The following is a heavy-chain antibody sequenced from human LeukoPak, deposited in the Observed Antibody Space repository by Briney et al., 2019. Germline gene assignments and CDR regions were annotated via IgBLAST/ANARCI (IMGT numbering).Heavy chain of an antibody. D-gene: IGHD2-2*01. V-gene: IGHV3-21*01. CDR2: ISSMSSYI. CDR3: ARDCSSTSCPYYYYYYMDV. Sequence: GGSLRLSCAASGFTFSSYSMNWVRQAPGKGLEWVSSISSMSSYIYYADSGEGRFTISRDNAKKPLYLQMNRLRAEDTAVYYCARDCSSTSCPYYYYYYMDVWGKGTTVTISS. J-gene: IGHJ6*03. CDR1: GFTFSSYS.